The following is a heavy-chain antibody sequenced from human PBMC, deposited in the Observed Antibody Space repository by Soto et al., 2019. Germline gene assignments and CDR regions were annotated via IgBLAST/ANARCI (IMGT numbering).Heavy chain of an antibody. CDR1: GFSFSDYY. V-gene: IGHV3-11*06. Sequence: QVQLVESGGGLVKPGGSLRLSCTASGFSFSDYYMRWIRQAPGRGLEWVSYISDHGTYTDYSDSVKGRFTVSRDNAKNSLVLQMNSLSVEDTALYYCAREVRVRGYPNWFDPLGQGTLVTVSS. J-gene: IGHJ5*02. D-gene: IGHD5-18*01. CDR2: ISDHGTYT. CDR3: AREVRVRGYPNWFDP.